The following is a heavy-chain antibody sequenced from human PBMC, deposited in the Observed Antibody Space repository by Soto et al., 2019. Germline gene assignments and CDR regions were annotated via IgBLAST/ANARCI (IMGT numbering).Heavy chain of an antibody. CDR2: IWYDGSNK. CDR3: ARDRGTYYYYYYGMDV. J-gene: IGHJ6*02. CDR1: GFTFSSYG. Sequence: PGGSLRLSCAASGFTFSSYGMHWVRQAPGKGLEWVAVIWYDGSNKYYADSVKGRFTIYRDNSKNTLYLQMNSLRAEDTAVYYCARDRGTYYYYYYGMDVWGQGTTVTVSS. V-gene: IGHV3-33*01. D-gene: IGHD1-1*01.